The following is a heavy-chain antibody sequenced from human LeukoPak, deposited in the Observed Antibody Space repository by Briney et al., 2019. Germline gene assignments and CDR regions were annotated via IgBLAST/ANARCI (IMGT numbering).Heavy chain of an antibody. V-gene: IGHV4-61*05. CDR2: IYYSGST. CDR1: GGSISSSSYY. Sequence: SETLSLTCTVSGGSISSSSYYWGWIRQPPGKGLEWIGYIYYSGSTNYNPSLKSRVTISVDTSKNQFSLKLSSVTAADTAVYYCARVSGGDDIGGGLYYYYYMDVWGKGTTVTVSS. J-gene: IGHJ6*03. CDR3: ARVSGGDDIGGGLYYYYYMDV. D-gene: IGHD2-21*01.